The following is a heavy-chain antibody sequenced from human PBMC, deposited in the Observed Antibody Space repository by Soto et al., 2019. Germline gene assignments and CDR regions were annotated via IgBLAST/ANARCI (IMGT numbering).Heavy chain of an antibody. D-gene: IGHD6-6*01. CDR1: GGSFSGYY. J-gene: IGHJ4*02. Sequence: QVQLQQWGAGLLKPSETLSLSCAVYGGSFSGYYWSWIRQPPGKGLEWIGEINHSGSTNYNPSLKSRDTISVDTSKNQFSLKLSSVTAADTAVYYCARGIAAREDYWGQGTLVTVSS. V-gene: IGHV4-34*01. CDR3: ARGIAAREDY. CDR2: INHSGST.